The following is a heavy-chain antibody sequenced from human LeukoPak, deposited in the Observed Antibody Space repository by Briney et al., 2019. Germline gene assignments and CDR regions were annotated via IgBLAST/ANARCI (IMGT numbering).Heavy chain of an antibody. CDR3: ARVERATGAFDI. CDR1: GYTFTSYG. Sequence: ASVKVSCKASGYTFTSYGISWVRQAPGQGLEWMGWISAYNGNTNYAQKLQGRVTITADESTSTAYMELSSLRSEDTAVYYCARVERATGAFDIWGQGTMVTVSS. D-gene: IGHD1-26*01. CDR2: ISAYNGNT. J-gene: IGHJ3*02. V-gene: IGHV1-18*01.